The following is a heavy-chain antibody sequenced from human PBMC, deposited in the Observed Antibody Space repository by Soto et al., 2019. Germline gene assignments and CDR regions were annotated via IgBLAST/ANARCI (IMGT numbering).Heavy chain of an antibody. J-gene: IGHJ4*02. CDR1: GFSLSTSGMC. Sequence: SGPTLVNPTQTLTLTCTFSGFSLSTSGMCVNWVRQPPGKALEWLARIDWDDDKYYSTSLKTRLTISKDTSKNQVVLTMINMDPVDTATYYCARMERFSSTSFRVDYWGQGALVTSPQ. D-gene: IGHD6-13*01. V-gene: IGHV2-70*11. CDR2: IDWDDDK. CDR3: ARMERFSSTSFRVDY.